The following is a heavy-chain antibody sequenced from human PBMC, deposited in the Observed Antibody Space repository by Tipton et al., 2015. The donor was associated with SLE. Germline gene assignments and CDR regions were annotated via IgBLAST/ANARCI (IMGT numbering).Heavy chain of an antibody. CDR2: IYSTGST. CDR3: ARASSGSAQRHWYFDL. V-gene: IGHV4-59*01. J-gene: IGHJ2*01. Sequence: TLSLTCTVSGGSISSYYWSWIRQPPGKGLEWIGYIYSTGSTNYNPSLKSRVTISVDTSKNQFSLKLSSVTAADTAVYYCARASSGSAQRHWYFDLWGRGTLVTVSS. CDR1: GGSISSYY. D-gene: IGHD6-19*01.